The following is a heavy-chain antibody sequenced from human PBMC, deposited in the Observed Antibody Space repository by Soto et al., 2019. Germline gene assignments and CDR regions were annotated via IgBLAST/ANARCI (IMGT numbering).Heavy chain of an antibody. V-gene: IGHV3-23*01. CDR3: ASWTITMVRGDIITIPSHDAFDI. Sequence: PGGSLRLSCAASGFTFSSYAMSWVRQAPGKGLEWVSAISGSGGSTYYADSVKGRFTISRDNSKNTLYLQMNSLRAEDTAVYYCASWTITMVRGDIITIPSHDAFDIWGQGTMVTVSS. CDR2: ISGSGGST. J-gene: IGHJ3*02. CDR1: GFTFSSYA. D-gene: IGHD3-10*01.